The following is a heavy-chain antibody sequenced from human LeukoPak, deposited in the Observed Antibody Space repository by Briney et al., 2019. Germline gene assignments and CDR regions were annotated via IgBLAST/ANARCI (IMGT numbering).Heavy chain of an antibody. CDR1: GDSISSSTYY. CDR2: IYTSGST. J-gene: IGHJ6*03. Sequence: SETLSLTCTISGDSISSSTYYWSWIRQPAGKGLEWIGRIYTSGSTNYNPSLKSRVTMSVDTSNNQFSLKLSSVTAADTAVYYCARSVLDETYYMDVWGKGTTVTVSS. CDR3: ARSVLDETYYMDV. D-gene: IGHD3-16*01. V-gene: IGHV4-4*07.